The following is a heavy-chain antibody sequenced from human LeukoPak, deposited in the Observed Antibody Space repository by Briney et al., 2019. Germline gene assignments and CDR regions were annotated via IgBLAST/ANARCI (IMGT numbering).Heavy chain of an antibody. CDR1: GFTFSNFW. Sequence: SGGSLRLSCAASGFTFSNFWMHWVRHTPGKGLVWVSRINGDGSSTTYADSVKGRFTISRDNAKNTLYLQMNSLRAEDTAVYYCARDVWGTFDYWGQGTLVTVSS. J-gene: IGHJ4*02. CDR3: ARDVWGTFDY. V-gene: IGHV3-74*01. CDR2: INGDGSST. D-gene: IGHD3-16*01.